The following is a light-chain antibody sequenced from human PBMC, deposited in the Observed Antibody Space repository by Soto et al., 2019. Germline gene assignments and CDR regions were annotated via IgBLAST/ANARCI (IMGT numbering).Light chain of an antibody. CDR2: DAS. V-gene: IGKV3-11*01. CDR1: QSVSSY. Sequence: EIVLAQNRATLSLSRGERTSLSCPASQSVSSYLLWYQQKPGQAPRLLIYDASNRATGIPARFIGSGSETDFTLTISSLVPEDFAFYYCQHRMNLPLTFGQGTRLEIK. J-gene: IGKJ5*01. CDR3: QHRMNLPLT.